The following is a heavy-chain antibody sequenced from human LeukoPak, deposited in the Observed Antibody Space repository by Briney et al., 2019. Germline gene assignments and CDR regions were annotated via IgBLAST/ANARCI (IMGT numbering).Heavy chain of an antibody. V-gene: IGHV4-4*07. Sequence: SETLSLTCTVSGGSISSYYWSWIRQPAGKGLEWIGRIYTSGSTNYNPSLKSRVTISVDTSKNQFSLKLSSVTAADTAVYYCARVRGSYYRGSFDYWGQGTLVTVSS. CDR2: IYTSGST. D-gene: IGHD1-26*01. CDR1: GGSISSYY. CDR3: ARVRGSYYRGSFDY. J-gene: IGHJ4*02.